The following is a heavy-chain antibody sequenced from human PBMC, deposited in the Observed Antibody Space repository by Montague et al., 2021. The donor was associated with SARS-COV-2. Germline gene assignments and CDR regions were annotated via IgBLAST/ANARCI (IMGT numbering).Heavy chain of an antibody. CDR2: INHSGST. J-gene: IGHJ4*02. CDR3: ASGGGYSYGPLDY. Sequence: SETLSLTCVVYGGSFSGYCWCWICQPPRTGQEWIWEINHSGSTNSNSSLKIRVTISVDTSKKQFSLRLNSVTAADTAVYYCASGGGYSYGPLDYWGQGTLVTVSS. CDR1: GGSFSGYC. D-gene: IGHD5-18*01. V-gene: IGHV4-34*01.